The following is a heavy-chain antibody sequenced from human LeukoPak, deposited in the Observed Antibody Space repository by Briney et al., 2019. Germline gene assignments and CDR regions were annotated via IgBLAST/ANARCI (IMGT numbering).Heavy chain of an antibody. J-gene: IGHJ5*02. CDR1: GFTFSSYW. CDR3: TRRVSATRWFDP. D-gene: IGHD2-15*01. V-gene: IGHV3-74*01. Sequence: GGSLRLSCAASGFTFSSYWMHWVRQPPGKGLVWVSRINSDGSTTNYADSVKGRFTISRDNAENTLYPQMTSLRVEDPAVYYCTRRVSATRWFDPWGQGTLVTVSS. CDR2: INSDGSTT.